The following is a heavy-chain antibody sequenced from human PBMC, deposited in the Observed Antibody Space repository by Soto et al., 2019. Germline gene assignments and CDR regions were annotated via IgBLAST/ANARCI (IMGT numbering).Heavy chain of an antibody. CDR1: GYTFISNA. CDR3: SRDPGSGHYFDY. D-gene: IGHD2-15*01. J-gene: IGHJ4*02. Sequence: GXSVKVSCKASGYTFISNAIHWVRQAPGQRLEWMGWINPDNGNTKYSQNFQGRVTLTRDTSATTAYMELRSLTSEDTAVYYCSRDPGSGHYFDYWGQGALVTVYS. V-gene: IGHV1-3*01. CDR2: INPDNGNT.